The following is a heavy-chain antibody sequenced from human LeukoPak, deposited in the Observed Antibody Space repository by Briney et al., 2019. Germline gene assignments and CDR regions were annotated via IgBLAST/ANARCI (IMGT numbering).Heavy chain of an antibody. CDR3: ARVGIVGATTGFDY. D-gene: IGHD1-26*01. Sequence: GGSLRLSCAASGFTFISYWMSWVRQAPGKGLEWVANIKQDGSEKSYVDSVKGRFTISRDNAKNSLYLQMNSLRAEDTAFYYCARVGIVGATTGFDYWGQGTLVTVSS. CDR2: IKQDGSEK. J-gene: IGHJ4*02. CDR1: GFTFISYW. V-gene: IGHV3-7*01.